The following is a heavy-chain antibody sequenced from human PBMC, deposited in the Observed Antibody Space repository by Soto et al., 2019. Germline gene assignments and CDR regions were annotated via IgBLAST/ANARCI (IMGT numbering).Heavy chain of an antibody. CDR1: GFTLSGFD. J-gene: IGHJ4*02. CDR2: IKTKVESYAT. CDR3: TRRYCSGGGCYSDFDY. V-gene: IGHV3-73*01. Sequence: EVQLVESGGGLVQPGGSLKLSCAASGFTLSGFDIHWVRQASGEGLEWVGRIKTKVESYATELAASVKGRFTISRDDPKNTAYLEMNSLKTEDTAVYYCTRRYCSGGGCYSDFDYWGLGTLVTVSS. D-gene: IGHD2-15*01.